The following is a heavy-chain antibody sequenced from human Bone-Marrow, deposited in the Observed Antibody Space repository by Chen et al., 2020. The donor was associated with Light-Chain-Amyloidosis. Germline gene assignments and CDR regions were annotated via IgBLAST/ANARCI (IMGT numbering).Heavy chain of an antibody. D-gene: IGHD3-10*01. CDR1: GFTFSSYA. J-gene: IGHJ4*02. CDR3: ARDSKWFGELLRSTGFDY. Sequence: QVQLVESGGGVVQPGRSLRLSCAASGFTFSSYAMHWVRQAPGKGLEWVAVISYDGSNKYYADSVKGRFTISRDNSKNTLYLQMNSLRAEDTAVYYCARDSKWFGELLRSTGFDYWGQGTLVTVSS. V-gene: IGHV3-30-3*01. CDR2: ISYDGSNK.